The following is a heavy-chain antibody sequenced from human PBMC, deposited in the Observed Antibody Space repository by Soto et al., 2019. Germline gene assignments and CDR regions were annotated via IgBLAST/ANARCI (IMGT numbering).Heavy chain of an antibody. CDR3: ARVVRQGNFDY. Sequence: GGSLRLSCAASGFTFSSYWISWVRQAPGKGLEWVANIKQDGSEKYYVDSVKGRFTISRDNAKNSLYLQMNSLRAEDTAVYYCARVVRQGNFDYWGQGTLVTVSS. V-gene: IGHV3-7*05. J-gene: IGHJ4*02. CDR1: GFTFSSYW. CDR2: IKQDGSEK. D-gene: IGHD3-10*01.